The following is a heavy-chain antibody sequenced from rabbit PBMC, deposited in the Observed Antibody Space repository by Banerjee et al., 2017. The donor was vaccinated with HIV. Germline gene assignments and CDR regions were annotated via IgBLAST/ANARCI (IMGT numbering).Heavy chain of an antibody. Sequence: QSLEGSGGDLVKPGASLTLTCTASGSDISSYYMSWVRQAPGKGLEWIGYLKSGNRGPDYATWAKGRFTISKTSSTTVTLQMTSLTTADTATYFCAREGDYGYDYLWGQGTLVTVS. J-gene: IGHJ4*01. CDR1: GSDISSYY. CDR3: AREGDYGYDYL. D-gene: IGHD6-1*01. V-gene: IGHV1S40*01. CDR2: LKSGNRGP.